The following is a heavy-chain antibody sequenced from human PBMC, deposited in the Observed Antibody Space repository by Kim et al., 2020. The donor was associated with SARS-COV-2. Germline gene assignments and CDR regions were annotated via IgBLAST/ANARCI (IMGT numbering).Heavy chain of an antibody. CDR2: INHSGST. Sequence: SETLSLTCAVYGGSFSGYYWSWIRQPPGKGLEWIGEINHSGSTNYNPSLKSRVTISVDTSKNQFSLKLSSVTAADTAVYYCARGPARIYCSGGSGYSNY. CDR3: ARGPARIYCSGGSGYSNY. V-gene: IGHV4-34*01. J-gene: IGHJ6*01. CDR1: GGSFSGYY. D-gene: IGHD2-15*01.